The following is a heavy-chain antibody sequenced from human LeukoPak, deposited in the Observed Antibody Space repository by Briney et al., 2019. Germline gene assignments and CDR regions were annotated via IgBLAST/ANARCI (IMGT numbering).Heavy chain of an antibody. CDR3: GRIASGTNIDY. CDR1: GFTFSTYV. CDR2: ISGSGGTT. D-gene: IGHD1-26*01. V-gene: IGHV3-23*01. Sequence: LAGGSLILSCAASGFTFSTYVMTWVRQAPGKGLEWVSAISGSGGTTFYADSVKGRITMSRDNSKSTLFLQMNSLRAEDTAVYYCGRIASGTNIDYWGQGTLLTVSS. J-gene: IGHJ4*02.